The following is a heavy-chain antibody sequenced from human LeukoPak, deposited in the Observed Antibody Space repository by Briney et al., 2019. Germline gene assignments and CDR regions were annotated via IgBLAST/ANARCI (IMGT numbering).Heavy chain of an antibody. CDR3: ARHGSSGYYYGFDY. J-gene: IGHJ4*02. CDR1: GGSISSSDYY. D-gene: IGHD3-22*01. Sequence: SETLSLTCTVSGGSISSSDYYWGWIRQPPGKGLEWIGNIYYTGSSSYNPSLKSRVTISVDTTKNQFSLKLSSVTAADTAVYYCARHGSSGYYYGFDYWGQGTLVTVSS. CDR2: IYYTGSS. V-gene: IGHV4-39*07.